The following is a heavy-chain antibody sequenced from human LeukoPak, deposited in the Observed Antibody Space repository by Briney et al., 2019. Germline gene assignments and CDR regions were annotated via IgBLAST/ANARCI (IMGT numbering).Heavy chain of an antibody. J-gene: IGHJ3*02. D-gene: IGHD2-2*01. Sequence: GGSLRLSCAASGFTSSSYSMNWVRQAPGKGLEWVSSISSSSSYIYYADSVKGRFTISRDNAKNSLYLQMNSLRAEDTAVYYCARDLVVVVPAARGDAFDIWGQGTMVTVSS. CDR1: GFTSSSYS. CDR3: ARDLVVVVPAARGDAFDI. CDR2: ISSSSSYI. V-gene: IGHV3-21*01.